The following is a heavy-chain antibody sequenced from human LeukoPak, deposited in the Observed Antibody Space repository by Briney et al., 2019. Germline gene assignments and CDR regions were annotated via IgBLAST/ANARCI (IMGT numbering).Heavy chain of an antibody. Sequence: PGGSLRLSCAASGFTFSSYAMHWVRQAPGKGLEWEAVISYDGSNKYYADSVKGRFTISRDNSKNTLYLQMNSLRAEDTAVYYCARDTDKRPCGGDCSWDYWGQGTLVTVSS. V-gene: IGHV3-30-3*01. J-gene: IGHJ4*02. CDR3: ARDTDKRPCGGDCSWDY. CDR2: ISYDGSNK. CDR1: GFTFSSYA. D-gene: IGHD2-21*02.